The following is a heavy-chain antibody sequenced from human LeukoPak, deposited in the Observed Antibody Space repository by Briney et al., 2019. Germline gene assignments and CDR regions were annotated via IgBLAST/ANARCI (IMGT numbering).Heavy chain of an antibody. CDR2: INTDGTVT. Sequence: GSLRLSCAASGFTFSKYWLLWVRQAPGKGLESVSRINTDGTVTTYADSVKGRFTVSRDNADNTMFLQMNSVRDEDTAVYYCATKQWLAPPPDSWGQGTPVTVSS. D-gene: IGHD6-19*01. CDR3: ATKQWLAPPPDS. J-gene: IGHJ4*02. CDR1: GFTFSKYW. V-gene: IGHV3-74*01.